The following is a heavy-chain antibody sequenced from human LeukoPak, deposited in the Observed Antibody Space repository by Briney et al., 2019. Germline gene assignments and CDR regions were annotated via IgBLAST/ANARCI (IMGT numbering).Heavy chain of an antibody. J-gene: IGHJ4*02. CDR3: ARQGLGYCTNGVCPRALDY. CDR1: GGSISSYY. V-gene: IGHV4-59*08. Sequence: PSETLSLTCTVSGGSISSYYWSWIRQPPGKGLEWIGYIYYRGSTNYNPSLKSRVTISVDTSKNQFSLKLSSVTAADTAVYYCARQGLGYCTNGVCPRALDYWGQGTLVTVSS. D-gene: IGHD2-8*01. CDR2: IYYRGST.